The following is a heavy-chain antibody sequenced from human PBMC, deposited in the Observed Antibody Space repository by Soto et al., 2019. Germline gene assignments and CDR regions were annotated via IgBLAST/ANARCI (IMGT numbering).Heavy chain of an antibody. J-gene: IGHJ6*02. CDR2: IYYRGST. CDR3: ARDSSSSYYYGMDV. Sequence: PSETLSLTCTVSGVSTTNNYWHWIRQPPGKGLEWIGYIYYRGSTDYNPSLRSRVTISVDTSKNQVSLKLSFVTAADTAVYYCARDSSSSYYYGMDVWGQGTTVTVSS. CDR1: GVSTTNNY. V-gene: IGHV4-59*01. D-gene: IGHD6-6*01.